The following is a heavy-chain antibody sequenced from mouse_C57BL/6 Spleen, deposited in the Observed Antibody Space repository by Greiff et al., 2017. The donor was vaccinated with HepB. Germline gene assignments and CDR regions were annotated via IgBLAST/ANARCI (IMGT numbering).Heavy chain of an antibody. V-gene: IGHV5-17*01. CDR2: ISSGSSTI. CDR3: ARPYYGSSYSYAMDY. D-gene: IGHD1-1*01. J-gene: IGHJ4*01. Sequence: EVMLVESGGGLVKPGGSLKLSCAASGFTFSDYGMHWVRQAPEKGLEWVAYISSGSSTIYYADTVKGRFTISRDNAKNTLFLQMTSLRSEDTAMYYCARPYYGSSYSYAMDYWGQGTSVTVSS. CDR1: GFTFSDYG.